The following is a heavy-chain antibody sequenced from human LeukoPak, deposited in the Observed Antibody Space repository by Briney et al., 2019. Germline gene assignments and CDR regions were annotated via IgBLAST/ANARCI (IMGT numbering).Heavy chain of an antibody. CDR1: GGSFSSYY. Sequence: SETLSLTCAVYGGSFSSYYWSWIRQPPGKGLEWIGEINHSGSTNYNPSLKSRVTISVDTSKNQFSLKLSSVTAADTAVYYCARGRSVLLWFGGTNWFDPWGQGTLVTVSS. CDR3: ARGRSVLLWFGGTNWFDP. CDR2: INHSGST. V-gene: IGHV4-34*01. D-gene: IGHD3-10*01. J-gene: IGHJ5*02.